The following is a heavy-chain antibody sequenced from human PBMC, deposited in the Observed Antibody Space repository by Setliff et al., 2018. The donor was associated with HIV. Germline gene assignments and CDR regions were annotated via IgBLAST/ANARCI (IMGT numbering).Heavy chain of an antibody. D-gene: IGHD3-10*01. CDR2: IGGSGFGT. J-gene: IGHJ3*02. Sequence: GGSLRLSCTASGFTFSNFAITWVRQAPGKGLEWVSAIGGSGFGTYYADSVKGRFTISQDNSKNTLYLQMNSLRAEDTAVYYCAKVFAFGVDGFDIWGQGTMVTVSS. CDR3: AKVFAFGVDGFDI. V-gene: IGHV3-23*01. CDR1: GFTFSNFA.